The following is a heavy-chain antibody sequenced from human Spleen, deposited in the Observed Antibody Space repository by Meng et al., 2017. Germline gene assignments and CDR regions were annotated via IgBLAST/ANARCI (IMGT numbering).Heavy chain of an antibody. CDR1: GYTFGSYG. V-gene: IGHV1-18*01. D-gene: IGHD2-21*01. CDR3: ARETYCGGECYPLDY. J-gene: IGHJ4*02. CDR2: INAGNGDT. Sequence: QVHLLQSGPEVKKPGASVRVSCKASGYTFGSYGICWVRQAPGQGLEWMGSINAGNGDTKYLQNFQGRLTITWDRSASTVYMELTSLGSEDTAVYFCARETYCGGECYPLDYWGQGSLVTVSS.